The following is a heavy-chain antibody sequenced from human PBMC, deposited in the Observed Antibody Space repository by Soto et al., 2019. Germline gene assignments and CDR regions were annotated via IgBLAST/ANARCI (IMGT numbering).Heavy chain of an antibody. CDR2: IIPIFGTA. CDR1: GYTFSNYA. CDR3: ARRNWNRDY. Sequence: ASVKVSCKTSGYTFSNYAISWVRQAPGQGLEWMGGIIPIFGTANYAQKFQGRVTITADESTSTAYMELSSLRSEDTAVYYCARRNWNRDYWGQGTLVTVSS. J-gene: IGHJ4*02. V-gene: IGHV1-69*13. D-gene: IGHD1-1*01.